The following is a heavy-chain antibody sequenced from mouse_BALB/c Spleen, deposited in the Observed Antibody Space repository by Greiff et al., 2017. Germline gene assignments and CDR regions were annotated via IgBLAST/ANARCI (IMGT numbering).Heavy chain of an antibody. CDR2: ISSGSITI. J-gene: IGHJ3*01. D-gene: IGHD2-2*01. Sequence: EVQLVESGRGLVQPGGSLKLSCAASGFTFSSYGMHWVRQAPEKGLEWVAYISSGSITIYYADTVKGRFTISIDNPKNTLFLQMTSLRSEDTAMYYCARSRGSAYGFLFAYWGQGTLVTVSA. V-gene: IGHV5-17*02. CDR3: ARSRGSAYGFLFAY. CDR1: GFTFSSYG.